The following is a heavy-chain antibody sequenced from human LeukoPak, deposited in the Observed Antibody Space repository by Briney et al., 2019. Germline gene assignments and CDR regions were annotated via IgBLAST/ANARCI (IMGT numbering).Heavy chain of an antibody. V-gene: IGHV4-61*02. J-gene: IGHJ4*02. CDR2: IYTSGST. Sequence: SQTLSLTCTVSGGSISSGSYYWSWIRQPAGKGLEWIGRIYTSGSTNYNPSLKSRVTISVDTSKNQFSLKLSSVTAADTAVCYCARGPRDGYNQYFDYWGQGTLVTVSS. D-gene: IGHD5-24*01. CDR1: GGSISSGSYY. CDR3: ARGPRDGYNQYFDY.